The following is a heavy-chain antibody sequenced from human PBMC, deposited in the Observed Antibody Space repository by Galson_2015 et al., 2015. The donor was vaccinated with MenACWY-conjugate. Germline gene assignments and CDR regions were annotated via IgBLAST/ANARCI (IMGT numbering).Heavy chain of an antibody. CDR2: IYYSGST. J-gene: IGHJ3*01. Sequence: ETLSLTCSVSGDSISGYYWSWIRQPPGKRLEWIGSIYYSGSTTYNPSLTTRVTLSVETSKSQFSLNLTSVTAADTAVYYCVRQGGDDAFNVWGRGTMVAVAS. V-gene: IGHV4-59*08. CDR3: VRQGGDDAFNV. CDR1: GDSISGYY. D-gene: IGHD3-16*01.